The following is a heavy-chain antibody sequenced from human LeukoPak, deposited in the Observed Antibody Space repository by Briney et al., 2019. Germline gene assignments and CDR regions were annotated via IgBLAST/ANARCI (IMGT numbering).Heavy chain of an antibody. CDR1: GFTSTSSA. D-gene: IGHD3-9*01. CDR2: IVVGSGNT. V-gene: IGHV1-58*01. Sequence: SGKVSCKASGFTSTSSAVQWVRQAGGQRLEWIGRIVVGSGNTNYAQKFQERVTITRDMSTSTAYMELSSLRSEDTAVYYCAASYFEWLKPDYWGQGTLVTVSS. J-gene: IGHJ4*02. CDR3: AASYFEWLKPDY.